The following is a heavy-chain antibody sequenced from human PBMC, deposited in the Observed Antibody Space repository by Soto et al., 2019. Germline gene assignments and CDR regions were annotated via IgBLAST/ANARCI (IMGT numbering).Heavy chain of an antibody. D-gene: IGHD6-13*01. Sequence: ASVKVSCKASGYTFTSYYMHWVRQAPGQGLEWMGIINPSGGSTSYAQKFQGRVTMTRDTSTSPVYMELSSLRSEDTAVYYCARVGSSWHYFDYWGQGTLVTVSS. V-gene: IGHV1-46*01. J-gene: IGHJ4*02. CDR3: ARVGSSWHYFDY. CDR2: INPSGGST. CDR1: GYTFTSYY.